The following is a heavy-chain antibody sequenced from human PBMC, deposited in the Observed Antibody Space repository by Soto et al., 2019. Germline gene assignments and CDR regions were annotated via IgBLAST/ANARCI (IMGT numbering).Heavy chain of an antibody. J-gene: IGHJ6*02. V-gene: IGHV1-18*01. CDR2: ISAYNGNT. D-gene: IGHD3-10*01. Sequence: QVQLVQSGAEVKKPGASVKVSCKASGYTFTSYGISWVRQAPGQVLEWMGWISAYNGNTNYAQKLQGRVTMTTDTPTSTAYMGLRSLRSDDTAVYYCARERLWFGELLYGMDVWGQGTTVTVSS. CDR1: GYTFTSYG. CDR3: ARERLWFGELLYGMDV.